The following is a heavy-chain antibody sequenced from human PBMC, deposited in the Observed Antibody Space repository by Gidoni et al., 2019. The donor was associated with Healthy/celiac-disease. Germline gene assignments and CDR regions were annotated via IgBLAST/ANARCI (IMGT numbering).Heavy chain of an antibody. CDR2: ISYDGSNK. V-gene: IGHV3-30*03. Sequence: QVQLVESGGGVVQPGRSLQLSCSASAFPFRSYGMHWVRQAPGKGLEWVAVISYDGSNKYYADSVKGRFTISRDNSKNTLYLQMNSLRAEDTAVYYCAHNQMPSSGWYGLDYWGQGTLVTVSS. CDR3: AHNQMPSSGWYGLDY. J-gene: IGHJ4*02. D-gene: IGHD6-19*01. CDR1: AFPFRSYG.